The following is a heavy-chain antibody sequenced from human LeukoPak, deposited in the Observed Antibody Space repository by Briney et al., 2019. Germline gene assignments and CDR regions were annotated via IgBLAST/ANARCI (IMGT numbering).Heavy chain of an antibody. J-gene: IGHJ6*03. V-gene: IGHV4-59*01. D-gene: IGHD3-22*01. CDR1: GGSISSYY. CDR2: TYYSGST. CDR3: ARDLLGYYDSSGHLLDMDV. Sequence: SETLSLTCTVSGGSISSYYWSWIRQPPGKGLEWIGYTYYSGSTNYNPSLKSRVTISVDTSKNQFSLKLSSVTAADTAVYYCARDLLGYYDSSGHLLDMDVWGKGTTVTVSS.